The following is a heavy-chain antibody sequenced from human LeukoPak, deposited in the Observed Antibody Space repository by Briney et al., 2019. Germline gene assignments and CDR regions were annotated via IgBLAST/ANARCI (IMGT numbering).Heavy chain of an antibody. V-gene: IGHV3-30*02. CDR3: ARGVRIAVAGNIDY. CDR1: GFTFSHYG. J-gene: IGHJ4*02. CDR2: KQYDGSTT. D-gene: IGHD6-19*01. Sequence: PGGSLRLSCVASGFTFSHYGMHWVRQAPGKGLEWVAFKQYDGSTTFYADSVKGRFTISRDNSKNTLYLQMNSLRAEDTAVYYCARGVRIAVAGNIDYWGQGTLVTVSS.